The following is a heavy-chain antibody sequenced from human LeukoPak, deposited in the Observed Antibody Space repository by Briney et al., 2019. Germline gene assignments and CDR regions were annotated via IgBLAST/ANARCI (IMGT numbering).Heavy chain of an antibody. CDR2: IWYDGSNK. CDR1: GFTFSSYG. CDR3: ASSTIFGVVNGMDV. D-gene: IGHD3-3*01. J-gene: IGHJ6*02. Sequence: GGSLRLSCAASGFTFSSYGMHWVRQAPGKGLEWVAVIWYDGSNKYYADSVRGRFTISRDNSKNTLYLQMNSLRAEDTAVYYCASSTIFGVVNGMDVWGQGTTVTVSS. V-gene: IGHV3-33*01.